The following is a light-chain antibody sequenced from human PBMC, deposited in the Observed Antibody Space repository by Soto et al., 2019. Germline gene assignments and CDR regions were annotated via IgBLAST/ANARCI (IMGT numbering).Light chain of an antibody. V-gene: IGKV1-5*01. Sequence: IQMTQSPSTLSAPVGGTVNISCRASQSISVSLAWYQQKPGKAPRLLIYDASTLQGGVPSRFSGRGSGTEFTLTVTSLQPEDFASYFCQQYDKYSTFGHGTKVDIK. CDR2: DAS. CDR1: QSISVS. J-gene: IGKJ1*01. CDR3: QQYDKYST.